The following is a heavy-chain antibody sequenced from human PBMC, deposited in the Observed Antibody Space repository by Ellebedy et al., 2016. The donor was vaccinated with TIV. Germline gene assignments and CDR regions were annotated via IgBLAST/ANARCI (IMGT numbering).Heavy chain of an antibody. J-gene: IGHJ6*02. CDR2: ISAYNGNT. CDR1: GYTFTSYY. D-gene: IGHD3-10*01. CDR3: ARYSGSGTYYRNGMDV. V-gene: IGHV1-18*04. Sequence: AASVKVSCKASGYTFTSYYMHWVRQAPGQGLEWMGWISAYNGNTNYAQHLQGRVTMTTDTSTDTAYMELRSLRSDDTAVYFCARYSGSGTYYRNGMDVWGQGTTVTVSS.